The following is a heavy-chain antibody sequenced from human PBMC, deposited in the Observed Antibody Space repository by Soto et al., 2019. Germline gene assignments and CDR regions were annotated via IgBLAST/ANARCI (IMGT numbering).Heavy chain of an antibody. D-gene: IGHD3-22*01. Sequence: ASVKVSSKASGYTFTTYDINWVRQATGQGLEWMGWMSPNSGATGYAQKFQGRVTMTRDTSISTAYMELSNLRSEDTAVYYCAKXLRAFAYYYDSSGYSWGQGTLVTVSS. CDR2: MSPNSGAT. CDR1: GYTFTTYD. J-gene: IGHJ4*02. CDR3: AKXLRAFAYYYDSSGYS. V-gene: IGHV1-8*01.